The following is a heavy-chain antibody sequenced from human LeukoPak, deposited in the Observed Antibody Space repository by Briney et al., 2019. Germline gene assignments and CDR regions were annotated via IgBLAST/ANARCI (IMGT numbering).Heavy chain of an antibody. J-gene: IGHJ5*02. D-gene: IGHD3-10*01. CDR3: AKEGTPQVSTWYDL. Sequence: PGGSLRLSYAASGVTLSPYGMHWDRQAPGKGLENLADISYEGGTQHYADSVKGRFIISRDNPRNTLYLQMNILRTEDTAVYYCAKEGTPQVSTWYDLWGQGTQVIVSS. CDR2: ISYEGGTQ. V-gene: IGHV3-30*18. CDR1: GVTLSPYG.